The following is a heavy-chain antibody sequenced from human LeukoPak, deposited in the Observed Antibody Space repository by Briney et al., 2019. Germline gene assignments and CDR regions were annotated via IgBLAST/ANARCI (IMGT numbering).Heavy chain of an antibody. CDR1: GYTFTSYY. D-gene: IGHD3-10*01. V-gene: IGHV1-46*01. CDR2: INPSGSST. Sequence: ASVTVSCKASGYTFTSYYMHWVRQAPGQGLEWMGIINPSGSSTSYAQKFQGRVTMTRDTSTSTVYMELSSLRSEDTAVYYCARGSKTYYFDYWGQGTLVTVSS. CDR3: ARGSKTYYFDY. J-gene: IGHJ4*02.